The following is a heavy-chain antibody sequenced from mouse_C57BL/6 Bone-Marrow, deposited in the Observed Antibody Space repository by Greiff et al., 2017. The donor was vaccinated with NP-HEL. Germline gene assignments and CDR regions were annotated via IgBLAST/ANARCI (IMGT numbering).Heavy chain of an antibody. CDR3: ARATPVGFDY. V-gene: IGHV1-82*01. CDR1: GYAFSSSW. CDR2: IYPGDGDT. J-gene: IGHJ2*01. D-gene: IGHD1-1*01. Sequence: QVQLQQSGPELVKPGASVKISCKASGYAFSSSWMNWVKQRPGKGLEWIGRIYPGDGDTNYNGKFKGKATLTADTSSSTAYMHLSSLTSEDSAVYFCARATPVGFDYWGQGTTLTVSS.